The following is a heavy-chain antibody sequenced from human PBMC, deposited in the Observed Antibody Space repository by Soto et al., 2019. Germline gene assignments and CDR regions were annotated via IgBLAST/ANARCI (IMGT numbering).Heavy chain of an antibody. CDR1: GFTFGAFA. J-gene: IGHJ3*02. V-gene: IGHV3-49*03. D-gene: IGHD6-13*01. CDR3: TTEMIAARGAFDI. CDR2: IRSKAYSATT. Sequence: GGSLRLSCTASGFTFGAFAMSWFRQAPGKGLEWVGFIRSKAYSATTEYAASVKGRFTISRDDSKSIAYLQMNSLKTEDTAVYYCTTEMIAARGAFDIWGQGTMVTVS.